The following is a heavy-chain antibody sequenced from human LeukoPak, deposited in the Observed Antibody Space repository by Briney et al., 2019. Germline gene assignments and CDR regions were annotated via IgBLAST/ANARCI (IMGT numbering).Heavy chain of an antibody. V-gene: IGHV1-8*03. Sequence: ASVKVSCKASGYTFTSYDINWVRQATGQGLEWMGWMNPNSGNTGYAQKFQGRVTITRNTSISTAYMELSSLRSEDTAVYYCARRGSSSWYGDYFDYWGQGTLVTVSS. D-gene: IGHD6-13*01. J-gene: IGHJ4*02. CDR2: MNPNSGNT. CDR1: GYTFTSYD. CDR3: ARRGSSSWYGDYFDY.